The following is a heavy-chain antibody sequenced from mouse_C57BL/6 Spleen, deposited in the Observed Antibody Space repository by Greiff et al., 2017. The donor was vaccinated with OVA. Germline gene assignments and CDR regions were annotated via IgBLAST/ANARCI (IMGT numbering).Heavy chain of an antibody. CDR1: GYTFTTYP. CDR3: AIYDYGALDY. CDR2: FHPYTDDT. V-gene: IGHV1-47*01. J-gene: IGHJ4*01. D-gene: IGHD1-3*01. Sequence: VQLQQSGAELVKPGASVKLSCKASGYTFTTYPIEWVKQNHGKSLEWIGNFHPYTDDTTYNEKFKGKATLTVEKSSSTDYLELSRLTSDDSAVYYCAIYDYGALDYWGQGTSVTVSS.